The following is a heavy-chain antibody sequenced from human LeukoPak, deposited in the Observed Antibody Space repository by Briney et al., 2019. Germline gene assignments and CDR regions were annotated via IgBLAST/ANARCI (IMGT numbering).Heavy chain of an antibody. CDR1: GGSISSGGYY. V-gene: IGHV4-31*03. CDR2: IYYSGST. J-gene: IGHJ5*02. Sequence: SPSETLSLTCTVSGGSISSGGYYWSWIRQHPGKGLEWIGYIYYSGSTYYNPPLKSRVTISVDTSKNQFSLKLSSVTAADTAVYYCARDRSSSSSNPWFDPWGQGTLVTVSS. CDR3: ARDRSSSSSNPWFDP. D-gene: IGHD6-6*01.